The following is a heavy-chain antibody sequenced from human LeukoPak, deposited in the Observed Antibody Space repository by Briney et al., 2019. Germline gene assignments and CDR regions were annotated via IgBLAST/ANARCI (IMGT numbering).Heavy chain of an antibody. V-gene: IGHV4-31*03. Sequence: SQTLSLTCTVSGGSISSGGYYWSWIRQHPGKGLEWIGYIYYSGSTYYNPSLKSRVTISVDTSKDQFSLKLSSVTAADTAVYYCAGSIAARVVLDYWGQGTLVTVSS. CDR3: AGSIAARVVLDY. D-gene: IGHD6-6*01. CDR1: GGSISSGGYY. J-gene: IGHJ4*02. CDR2: IYYSGST.